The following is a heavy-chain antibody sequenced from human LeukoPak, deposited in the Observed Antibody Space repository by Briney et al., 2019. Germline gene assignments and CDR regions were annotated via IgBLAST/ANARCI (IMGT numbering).Heavy chain of an antibody. J-gene: IGHJ6*03. V-gene: IGHV3-11*04. CDR1: GFTFSDYY. CDR3: ARRADYVWGSYDEYYYYYMDV. Sequence: GGSLRLSCAASGFTFSDYYMSWIRQAPGKGLEWVSYISSSGSTIYYADSVKGRFTISRDNAKNSLYLQMNSLRAEDTAVYYCARRADYVWGSYDEYYYYYMDVWGKGTTVTVSS. CDR2: ISSSGSTI. D-gene: IGHD3-16*01.